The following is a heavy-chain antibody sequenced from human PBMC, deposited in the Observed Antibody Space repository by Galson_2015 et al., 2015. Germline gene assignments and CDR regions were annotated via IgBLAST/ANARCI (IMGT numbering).Heavy chain of an antibody. V-gene: IGHV4-31*03. CDR2: IYYSGST. J-gene: IGHJ4*02. CDR1: GGSISSGGYY. CDR3: ARDLNKWPVRWGPYFDY. Sequence: TLSLTCTVSGGSISSGGYYWSWIRQHPGKGLEWIGYIYYSGSTYYNPSLKSRVTISVDTSKNQFSLKLSSVTAADTAVYYCARDLNKWPVRWGPYFDYWGQGTLVTVSS. D-gene: IGHD6-19*01.